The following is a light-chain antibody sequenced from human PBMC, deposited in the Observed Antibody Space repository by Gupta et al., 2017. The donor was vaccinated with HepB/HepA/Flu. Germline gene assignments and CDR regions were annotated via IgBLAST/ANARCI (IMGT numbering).Light chain of an antibody. J-gene: IGKJ4*01. Sequence: EIVLTQSPATLSLSPGERATLSCRASQSVSSYLDWYQQKPGQAPRLLIYDASNRVTGIPARFSGGGYGTDFPLTISSREPEDFAVYYCQQRSNWPPFTFGGGTKVEIK. CDR2: DAS. V-gene: IGKV3-11*01. CDR3: QQRSNWPPFT. CDR1: QSVSSY.